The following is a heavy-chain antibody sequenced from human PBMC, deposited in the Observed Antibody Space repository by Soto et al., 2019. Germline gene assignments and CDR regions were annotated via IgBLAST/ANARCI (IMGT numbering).Heavy chain of an antibody. V-gene: IGHV3-30*18. CDR1: GFTFSKFG. Sequence: QVQLVESGGGVVQPGGSLRLSCEASGFTFSKFGIHWVRQAPGKGLEWVAVVSYDGSSKYYADSVKGRFTISRDNSKNTLYLQMNSLRPEDTARYYCAKDSDQLLFGDYDDGMDVWGQGTTVTVSS. CDR3: AKDSDQLLFGDYDDGMDV. CDR2: VSYDGSSK. J-gene: IGHJ6*02. D-gene: IGHD2-2*01.